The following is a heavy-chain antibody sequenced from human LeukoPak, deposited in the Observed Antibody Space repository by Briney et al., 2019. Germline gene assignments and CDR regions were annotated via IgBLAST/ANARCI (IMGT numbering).Heavy chain of an antibody. Sequence: PGGSLRLSCAASGFIFGRDSMNWVRQAPGRGLEWISYISRDSDIRYYADSVRGRFHISRDNARNSLYLQMNSLRAEDTAVYFCARAYDPSGSHYYYFMDVWGKGTTVTVSS. V-gene: IGHV3-48*01. D-gene: IGHD3-22*01. CDR2: ISRDSDIR. CDR1: GFIFGRDS. CDR3: ARAYDPSGSHYYYFMDV. J-gene: IGHJ6*03.